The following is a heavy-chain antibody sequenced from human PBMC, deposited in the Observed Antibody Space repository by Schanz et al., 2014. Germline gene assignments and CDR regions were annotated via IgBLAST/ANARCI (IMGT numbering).Heavy chain of an antibody. CDR3: ARVGSRPGYNYGMDV. Sequence: QVQLQQWGAGLLKPSETLSLSCAVYSGSFSGYYWSWIRQPPGKGLEWIGEINHSGSTNYNPSLKSRVTISVDTSKNQFSLKLSSVTAADTAVYYCARVGSRPGYNYGMDVWGQGTTVTVSS. D-gene: IGHD2-2*01. J-gene: IGHJ6*02. CDR1: SGSFSGYY. V-gene: IGHV4-34*01. CDR2: INHSGST.